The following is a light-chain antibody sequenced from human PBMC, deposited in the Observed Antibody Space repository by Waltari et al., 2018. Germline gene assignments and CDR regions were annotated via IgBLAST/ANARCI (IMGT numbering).Light chain of an antibody. V-gene: IGKV1-27*01. CDR3: QKYNIAPWT. CDR1: QGIRNY. Sequence: DIQMTQSPSSLSAPVGDRVTITCRASQGIRNYLAWYQQRPGKVPRLLIYAASTLQSGVPSRFSGSGSGTDFTLTISSLQTEDVATYYCQKYNIAPWTFGQGTKVEIK. CDR2: AAS. J-gene: IGKJ1*01.